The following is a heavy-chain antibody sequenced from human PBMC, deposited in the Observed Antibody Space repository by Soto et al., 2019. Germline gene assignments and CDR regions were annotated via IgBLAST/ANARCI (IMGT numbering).Heavy chain of an antibody. CDR1: GYTFTSYG. V-gene: IGHV1-18*01. D-gene: IGHD6-19*01. J-gene: IGHJ3*02. CDR2: ISAYNGKT. CDR3: ARGALEQWLVRAFDI. Sequence: ASVKVSCKASGYTFTSYGISWVRQAPGQGLEWMGWISAYNGKTNYAQKFQGRVTITTDTSTSTAYMELRSLRSEDTAVYYCARGALEQWLVRAFDIRGQGTMVTVSS.